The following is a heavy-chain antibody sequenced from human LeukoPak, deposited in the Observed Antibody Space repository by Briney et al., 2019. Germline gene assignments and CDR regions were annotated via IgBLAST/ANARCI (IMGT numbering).Heavy chain of an antibody. D-gene: IGHD3-10*01. J-gene: IGHJ5*02. CDR1: GFSFSTYG. V-gene: IGHV3-33*08. CDR2: IWYDGSHQ. Sequence: GGSLRLSCAAYGFSFSTYGMHWVRQAPGKRLESVAVIWYDGSHQYYADSAKGRFTISRDMSNNTLYLQMNNLRVDDTALYYCARDLGLRYGSGAYRFDPWGQGTQVIVSS. CDR3: ARDLGLRYGSGAYRFDP.